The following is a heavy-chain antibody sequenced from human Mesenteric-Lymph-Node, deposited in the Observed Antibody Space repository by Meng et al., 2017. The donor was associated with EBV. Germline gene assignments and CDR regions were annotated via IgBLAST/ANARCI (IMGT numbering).Heavy chain of an antibody. CDR3: AREGEVGYYESSGYYY. D-gene: IGHD3-22*01. Sequence: GPGLVKPSGTLSLTCAGSGGSISSSNWWTWVRQPPGKGLEWIGEIFPTGGTNYNPSLKSRLTISVDKSKNQFSLKLSSVTAADTAVYYCAREGEVGYYESSGYYYWGQGTLVTVSS. CDR2: IFPTGGT. CDR1: GGSISSSNW. J-gene: IGHJ4*02. V-gene: IGHV4-4*02.